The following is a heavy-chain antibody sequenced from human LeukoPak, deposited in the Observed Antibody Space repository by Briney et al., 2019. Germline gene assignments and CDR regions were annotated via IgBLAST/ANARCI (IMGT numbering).Heavy chain of an antibody. J-gene: IGHJ4*02. D-gene: IGHD3-9*01. CDR1: GDYITTTNYY. V-gene: IGHV4-39*01. CDR3: ARRSRLYKHETTGYHDS. CDR2: IFYSGNT. Sequence: SETLSLTCNASGDYITTTNYYWAWIPQPPGKGLDWIASIFYSGNTYYNPSLKSRVSISIDTSRKQISLQLRSVSATDTAIYYCARRSRLYKHETTGYHDSWGQGTLVTVSS.